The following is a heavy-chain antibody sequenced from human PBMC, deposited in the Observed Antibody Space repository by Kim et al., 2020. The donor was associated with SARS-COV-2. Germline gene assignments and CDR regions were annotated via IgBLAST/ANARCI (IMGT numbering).Heavy chain of an antibody. Sequence: ASVKVSCKASGYTFTDYYIHWVRQAPGQGLEWMGLIRPNSGDTTYAQNFQGRVTMTGDTSISTAYMELSILRSDDTAVYYCARELRGGYFDYWGQGTLVTVSS. CDR1: GYTFTDYY. D-gene: IGHD2-21*02. J-gene: IGHJ4*02. V-gene: IGHV1-2*02. CDR3: ARELRGGYFDY. CDR2: IRPNSGDT.